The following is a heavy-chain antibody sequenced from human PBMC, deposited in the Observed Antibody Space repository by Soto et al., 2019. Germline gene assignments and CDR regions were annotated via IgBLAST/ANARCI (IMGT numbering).Heavy chain of an antibody. CDR2: IYYSGTA. CDR1: GGSISSAGYY. Sequence: QVQLQESGPGLVKPSQTLSLTCTVSGGSISSAGYYWNWIRQHPGKGLEWIGYIYYSGTAYYNPSLKSRVTMSVDTSKNRFSLRLTSVTAADTAVYYCARLSKEGFDPWGQGTLVTVSS. CDR3: ARLSKEGFDP. V-gene: IGHV4-31*03. J-gene: IGHJ5*02.